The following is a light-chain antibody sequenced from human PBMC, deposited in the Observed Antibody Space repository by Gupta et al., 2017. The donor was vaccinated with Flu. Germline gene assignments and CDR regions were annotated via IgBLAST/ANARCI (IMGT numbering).Light chain of an antibody. CDR2: AAS. V-gene: IGKV1-16*02. CDR3: KQYDCDPRT. CDR1: QGNSNY. Sequence: DVTLTQSPSSLSASVGDRVTITCRASQGNSNYLAWFQQKTRKAPKSLIYAASSLQSWGPSKCIGSGSGTEGITPTSSLQPEDGATDYCKQYDCDPRTFGHGTRLEVK. J-gene: IGKJ5*01.